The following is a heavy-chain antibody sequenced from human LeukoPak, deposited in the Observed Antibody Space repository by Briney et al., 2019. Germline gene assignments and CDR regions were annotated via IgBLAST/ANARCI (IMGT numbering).Heavy chain of an antibody. D-gene: IGHD2-2*02. V-gene: IGHV4-34*01. CDR2: INHSGST. CDR1: GGSLSGYY. CDR3: ARVRGYCSSTSCYRLAFDI. Sequence: SETLSLTCAVYGGSLSGYYWSWIRQPPGKGLEWIGEINHSGSTNYNPSLKSRVTISVDTSKNQFSLKLSSVTAADTAVYYCARVRGYCSSTSCYRLAFDIWGQGTMVAVSS. J-gene: IGHJ3*02.